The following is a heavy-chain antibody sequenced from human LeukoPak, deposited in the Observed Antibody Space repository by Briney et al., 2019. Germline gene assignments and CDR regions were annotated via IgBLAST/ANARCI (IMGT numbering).Heavy chain of an antibody. CDR3: ARDHTVTTPLDI. CDR2: ISSSSSYI. J-gene: IGHJ3*02. CDR1: GFTFSSYS. Sequence: GGSLRLSCAASGFTFSSYSMNWVRQAPGKGLEWVSSISSSSSYIYYADSVRGRFTISRDNAKNSLYLQMNSLRAEDTAVYYCARDHTVTTPLDIWGQGTMVTVAS. V-gene: IGHV3-21*01. D-gene: IGHD4-17*01.